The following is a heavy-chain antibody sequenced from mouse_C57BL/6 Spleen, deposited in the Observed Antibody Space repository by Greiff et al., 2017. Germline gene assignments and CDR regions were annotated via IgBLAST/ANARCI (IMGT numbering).Heavy chain of an antibody. CDR1: GYTFTSYW. J-gene: IGHJ4*01. V-gene: IGHV1-69*01. Sequence: VQLQQPGAELVMPGASVKLSCKASGYTFTSYWMHWVKQRPGQGLEWIGEIDPSDSYTNYKPKFKGKSTLTVDKSSSTAYMQLSSLTSEDAAVYYCARTKDRYAMDYWGQGTSVTVSA. D-gene: IGHD2-14*01. CDR3: ARTKDRYAMDY. CDR2: IDPSDSYT.